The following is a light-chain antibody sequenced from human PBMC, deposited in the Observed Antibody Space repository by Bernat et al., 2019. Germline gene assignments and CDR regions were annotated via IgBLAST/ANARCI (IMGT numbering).Light chain of an antibody. CDR1: QSLLHSNGYNY. Sequence: DIVMTQSPLSLPVTPGEPASISCRSSQSLLHSNGYNYLDWYLQKPGQSPQLLIYLGSNRASGVPDRFSGSGSGTDFTLKISRVEAEDVGVYYCMQALQTRPITFGQRTRLGIK. J-gene: IGKJ5*01. CDR2: LGS. V-gene: IGKV2-28*01. CDR3: MQALQTRPIT.